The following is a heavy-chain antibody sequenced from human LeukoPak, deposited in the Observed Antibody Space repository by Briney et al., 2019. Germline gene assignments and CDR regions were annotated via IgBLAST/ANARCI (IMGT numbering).Heavy chain of an antibody. CDR3: ARDIAARDYYYGMDV. D-gene: IGHD6-6*01. J-gene: IGHJ6*02. Sequence: PSQTLSLTCTVSGGSISSGSCYWSWIRQPAGKGLEWIGRIYTSGSTNYNPSLKSRVTISVDTSKNQFSLKLSSVTAADTAVYYCARDIAARDYYYGMDVWGQGTTVTVSS. CDR2: IYTSGST. CDR1: GGSISSGSCY. V-gene: IGHV4-61*02.